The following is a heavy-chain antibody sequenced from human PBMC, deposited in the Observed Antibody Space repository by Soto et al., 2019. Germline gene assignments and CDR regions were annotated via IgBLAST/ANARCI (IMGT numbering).Heavy chain of an antibody. J-gene: IGHJ4*01. V-gene: IGHV3-23*01. CDR2: ISPSSDRT. D-gene: IGHD4-17*01. CDR3: AKRANEYGAFKGFHY. Sequence: PGGSLRLSCAASGFTFPTFDMSWVRQAPGRGLEWISAISPSSDRTYYADNVKGRFTISRDNSKSSLHLQMNSLRADDTAVYYCAKRANEYGAFKGFHY. CDR1: GFTFPTFD.